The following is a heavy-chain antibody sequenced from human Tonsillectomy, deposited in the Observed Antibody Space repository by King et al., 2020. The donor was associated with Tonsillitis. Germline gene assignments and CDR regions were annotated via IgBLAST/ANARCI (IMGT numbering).Heavy chain of an antibody. Sequence: LQLQESDPGLVKPSETLSLTCTVSGGSISSSDHYWAWIRQPPGKGLEWIGYMYYSGTIFYNPSLKSRITISGGTSENRFSLKLSSVTAADTAVYFCARSVSGSFDYWGQGALVTVSS. D-gene: IGHD1-26*01. J-gene: IGHJ4*02. CDR1: GGSISSSDHY. V-gene: IGHV4-39*01. CDR3: ARSVSGSFDY. CDR2: MYYSGTI.